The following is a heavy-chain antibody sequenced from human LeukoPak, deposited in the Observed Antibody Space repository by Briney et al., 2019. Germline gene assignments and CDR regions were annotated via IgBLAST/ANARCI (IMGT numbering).Heavy chain of an antibody. CDR2: MNPNSGNT. CDR3: ARGKAPSMITFGGVIGYYYYYGMDV. Sequence: ASVKVSCKASGYTFTSYDINWVRQATGRGLEWMGWMNPNSGNTGYAQKFQGRVTMTRNTSISTAYMELSSLRSEDTAVYYCARGKAPSMITFGGVIGYYYYYGMDVWGQGTTVTVSS. J-gene: IGHJ6*02. D-gene: IGHD3-16*02. V-gene: IGHV1-8*01. CDR1: GYTFTSYD.